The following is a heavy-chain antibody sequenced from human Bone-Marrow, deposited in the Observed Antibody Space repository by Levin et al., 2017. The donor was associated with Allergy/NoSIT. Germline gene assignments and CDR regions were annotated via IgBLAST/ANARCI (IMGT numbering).Heavy chain of an antibody. D-gene: IGHD6-19*01. CDR2: VNNGGNA. V-gene: IGHV3-23*01. CDR1: GFTFSRYA. Sequence: PGESLKISCVASGFTFSRYAMSWVRQAPGRGLEWVASVNNGGNAYYGDSVKGRFTVSRDNSRNTLDLQMNSLRDDDTAIYYCAKDHPSSGWPAFDYWGQGTLVTVSS. J-gene: IGHJ4*02. CDR3: AKDHPSSGWPAFDY.